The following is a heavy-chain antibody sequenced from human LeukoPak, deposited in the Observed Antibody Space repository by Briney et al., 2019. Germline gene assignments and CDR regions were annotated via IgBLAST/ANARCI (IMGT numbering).Heavy chain of an antibody. CDR1: GVTFSNYD. D-gene: IGHD5-24*01. J-gene: IGHJ4*02. V-gene: IGHV3-21*01. CDR3: ARGEEKATITALDS. Sequence: GGSLRLSCAASGVTFSNYDMHWVRQAPGKGLEWVSAISSSSSYIYYADSLKGRFTISRDNAENSLYLQMNSLRAVDTAVYFCARGEEKATITALDSWGQGTLVTVSS. CDR2: ISSSSSYI.